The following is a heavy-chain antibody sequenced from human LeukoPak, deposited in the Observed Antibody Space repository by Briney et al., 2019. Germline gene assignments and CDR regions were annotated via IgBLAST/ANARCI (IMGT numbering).Heavy chain of an antibody. D-gene: IGHD4-17*01. CDR1: GFIFSGYG. Sequence: PGGSLRLSCAASGFIFSGYGMHWVRQAPGKGLEWVAIISDDGSNKYYTDSVKGRFAISRDNSKNTLYLQMNSLRAEDTAIYYCARQKTTVTVCLDYWGQGTLVTVSS. CDR3: ARQKTTVTVCLDY. V-gene: IGHV3-30*03. CDR2: ISDDGSNK. J-gene: IGHJ4*02.